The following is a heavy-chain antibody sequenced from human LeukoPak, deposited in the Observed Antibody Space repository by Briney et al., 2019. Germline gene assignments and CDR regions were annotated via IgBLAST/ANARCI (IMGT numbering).Heavy chain of an antibody. J-gene: IGHJ5*01. CDR1: GFTFSNYF. Sequence: GGSLRLSCAASGFTFSNYFMLWVRQAPGKGLVWVSRINSDGTTTMYADSVKGRFTISRDNAKNTLYLQMNSLRDEDTAVYYCARRVDATRWFDSWGQGTLVTVSS. CDR3: ARRVDATRWFDS. V-gene: IGHV3-74*03. D-gene: IGHD2-15*01. CDR2: INSDGTTT.